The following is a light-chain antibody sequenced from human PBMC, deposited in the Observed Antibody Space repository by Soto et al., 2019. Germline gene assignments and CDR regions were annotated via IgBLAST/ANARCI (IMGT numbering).Light chain of an antibody. V-gene: IGKV1-5*03. CDR1: QTISSW. J-gene: IGKJ1*01. Sequence: DIQMTQSPSTLSGSVGDRVTITCRASQTISSWLAWYQQKPGKAPKLLIYKASTLKSGVPSRFSGSGSGTEFTLTISSLQPDDVVTYYCQHYNSYSEAFGQGTKVEL. CDR3: QHYNSYSEA. CDR2: KAS.